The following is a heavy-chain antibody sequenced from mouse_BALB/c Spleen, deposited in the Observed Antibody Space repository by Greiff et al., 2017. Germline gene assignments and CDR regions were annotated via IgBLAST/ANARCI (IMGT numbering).Heavy chain of an antibody. J-gene: IGHJ4*01. CDR2: INPGSGGT. Sequence: QVQLQQSGAELVRPGTSVKVSCKASGYAFTNYLIEWVKQRPGQGLEWIGVINPGSGGTNYNEKFKGKATLTSDKSSSTAYMELSSLTSEDSAVYYCARWLLRAMDYWGQGTSVTVSS. CDR1: GYAFTNYL. D-gene: IGHD2-3*01. CDR3: ARWLLRAMDY. V-gene: IGHV1-54*01.